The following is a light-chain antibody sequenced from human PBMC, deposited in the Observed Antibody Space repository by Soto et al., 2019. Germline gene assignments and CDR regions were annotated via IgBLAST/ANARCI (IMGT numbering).Light chain of an antibody. CDR1: SSDVGSYNL. CDR3: CSSAGSGTYV. CDR2: EGS. Sequence: QSALTQPASVSGSPGQSITICCTGTSSDVGSYNLVSWYQQHPGKAPKLMIYEGSKRPSGVSNRFSGSKSGNTASLTISGLQAEDEADYYYCSSAGSGTYVFGTGTKLTVL. V-gene: IGLV2-23*01. J-gene: IGLJ1*01.